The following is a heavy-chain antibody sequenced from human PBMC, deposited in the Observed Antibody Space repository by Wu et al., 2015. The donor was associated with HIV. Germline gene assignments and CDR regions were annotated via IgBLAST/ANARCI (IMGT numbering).Heavy chain of an antibody. D-gene: IGHD1-1*01. CDR2: ISPYNGDT. CDR1: GYIFTNYG. Sequence: QVQLVQSGAEVKKPGASVKVSCETSGYIFTNYGINWVRQAPGQGLEWMGWISPYNGDTKYSQKFQDRVTMTTETSTSTAYMDLGSLRSDDTAVYYCARVPSYKPLDFWGQGTLVTVSS. J-gene: IGHJ4*02. V-gene: IGHV1-18*01. CDR3: ARVPSYKPLDF.